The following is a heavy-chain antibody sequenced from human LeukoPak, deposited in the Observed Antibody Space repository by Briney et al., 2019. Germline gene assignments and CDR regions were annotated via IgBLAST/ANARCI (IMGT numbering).Heavy chain of an antibody. CDR3: ASAYYYDSSGYGPKGYYYYGMDV. V-gene: IGHV4-34*01. CDR2: TNHSGST. J-gene: IGHJ6*02. D-gene: IGHD3-22*01. CDR1: GGSFSGYY. Sequence: SETLSLTCAVYGGSFSGYYWSWIRQPPGKGLEWIGETNHSGSTNYNPSLKSRVTISVDTSKNQFSLKLSSVTAADTAVYYCASAYYYDSSGYGPKGYYYYGMDVWGQGTTVTVSS.